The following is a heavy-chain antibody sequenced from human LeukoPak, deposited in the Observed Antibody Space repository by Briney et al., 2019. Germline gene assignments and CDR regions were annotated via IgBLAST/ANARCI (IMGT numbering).Heavy chain of an antibody. CDR3: ARGRGLYDYVWGSYRLYYFDY. Sequence: GASVKVSCKASGYTFTSYDINWVRQAPGQGLEWMGWMNPNSGNTGYAQKFQGRVTMTRNTSISTAYMELSSLRSEDTAVYYCARGRGLYDYVWGSYRLYYFDYWGQGTLVTVSS. CDR2: MNPNSGNT. V-gene: IGHV1-8*01. CDR1: GYTFTSYD. D-gene: IGHD3-16*02. J-gene: IGHJ4*02.